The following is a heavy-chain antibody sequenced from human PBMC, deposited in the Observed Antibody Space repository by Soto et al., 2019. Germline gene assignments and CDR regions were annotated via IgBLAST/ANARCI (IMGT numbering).Heavy chain of an antibody. CDR2: ISGSGDRT. V-gene: IGHV3-23*01. D-gene: IGHD3-16*02. CDR3: AKASTYEYVWGSYRYYFNY. J-gene: IGHJ4*02. Sequence: EVQLLDSGGGLVQPGGSLRLSCEASGFPFNTFAMSWVRQAPGKGLEWVSGISGSGDRTHYIDSVKGRFTISRDNFKNMVYLQMNSLRAGDTAVYYCAKASTYEYVWGSYRYYFNYWGQGTLVTVSS. CDR1: GFPFNTFA.